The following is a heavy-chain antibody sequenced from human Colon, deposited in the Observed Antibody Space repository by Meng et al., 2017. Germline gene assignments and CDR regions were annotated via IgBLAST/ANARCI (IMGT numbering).Heavy chain of an antibody. CDR2: IPHRGSS. CDR3: LRGSGGSV. V-gene: IGHV4-4*02. J-gene: IGHJ1*01. D-gene: IGHD3-10*01. Sequence: QVQLQQWGAGLLKLSGTLSLTCAVSGDSITNHNWWAWVRQPPGKGLEWIGEIPHRGSSAYNPSLKSRVSMSIDKSKNQFSLKLTSVTAADTAVYYCLRGSGGSVWGQGTLVTVSS. CDR1: GDSITNHNW.